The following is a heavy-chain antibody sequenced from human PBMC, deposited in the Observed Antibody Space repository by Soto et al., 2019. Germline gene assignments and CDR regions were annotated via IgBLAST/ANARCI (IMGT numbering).Heavy chain of an antibody. J-gene: IGHJ2*01. D-gene: IGHD3-9*01. V-gene: IGHV3-23*01. CDR2: ISGSGGST. CDR3: AKDSADILTGYGDWCFDL. Sequence: EVQLLESGGGLVQPGGSLRLSCAASGFTFSSYAMSWVRQAPGKGLEWVSAISGSGGSTYYADSVKGRFTISRDNSKNTLYLQMNSLRAEDTAVYYCAKDSADILTGYGDWCFDLWGRGTLVTVSS. CDR1: GFTFSSYA.